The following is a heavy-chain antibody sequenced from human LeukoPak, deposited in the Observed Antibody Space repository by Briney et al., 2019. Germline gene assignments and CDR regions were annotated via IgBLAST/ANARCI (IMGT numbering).Heavy chain of an antibody. CDR3: ARPIVLMMRIQYFDY. Sequence: GGSLRLSCAASGFTFSSYWMSWVRQAPGKGLEWVANIKQDGSEKYYVDSVKGRFTISRDNAKNSLYLQMNSLRAEDTAVYYCARPIVLMMRIQYFDYWGQGTLVTVSS. J-gene: IGHJ4*02. V-gene: IGHV3-7*02. D-gene: IGHD2-8*01. CDR1: GFTFSSYW. CDR2: IKQDGSEK.